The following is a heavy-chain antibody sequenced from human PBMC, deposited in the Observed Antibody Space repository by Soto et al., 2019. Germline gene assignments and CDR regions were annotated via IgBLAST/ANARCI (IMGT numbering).Heavy chain of an antibody. CDR3: AKDMTGYRSFFGV. CDR2: ISGSGGST. J-gene: IGHJ4*02. D-gene: IGHD5-12*01. V-gene: IGHV3-23*01. CDR1: GFTFSSYT. Sequence: VGFLRLSCAASGFTFSSYTMRWVRQAPGKGLEWVSGISGSGGSTYYADSVKGRFTTSRDNSKNTLYLQMDSLRAEDTAVYYCAKDMTGYRSFFGVWGQGTLVTVSS.